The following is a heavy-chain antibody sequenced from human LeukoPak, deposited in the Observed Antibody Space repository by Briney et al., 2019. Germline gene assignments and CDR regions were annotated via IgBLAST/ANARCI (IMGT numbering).Heavy chain of an antibody. J-gene: IGHJ6*02. CDR1: GFTFSSYE. Sequence: GGSLRLSCAASGFTFSSYEMNWVRQAPGKGLEWVSYISSSGSTIYYADSVKGRFTISRDNAKNSLYLQMNSLRAEDTAAYYCARDATVTTPIDYYYYGMDVWGQGTTVTVSS. CDR2: ISSSGSTI. D-gene: IGHD4-17*01. CDR3: ARDATVTTPIDYYYYGMDV. V-gene: IGHV3-48*03.